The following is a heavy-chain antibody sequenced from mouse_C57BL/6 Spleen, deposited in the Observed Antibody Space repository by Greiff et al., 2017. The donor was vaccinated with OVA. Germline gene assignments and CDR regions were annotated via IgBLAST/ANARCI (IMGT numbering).Heavy chain of an antibody. V-gene: IGHV1-62-2*01. CDR3: AKHEKRTGDYAIDY. CDR1: GYTFTKYT. J-gene: IGHJ4*01. CDR2: FDPGSGSI. Sequence: QVQLQQSGAELVKPGASVKLSCKASGYTFTKYTIHWVKQRSGQGLEWIGWFDPGSGSIKYNEKFKDKATVTADKSSSTAYMELSSLTSEDSAVYFCAKHEKRTGDYAIDYWGQGTSVTVSS.